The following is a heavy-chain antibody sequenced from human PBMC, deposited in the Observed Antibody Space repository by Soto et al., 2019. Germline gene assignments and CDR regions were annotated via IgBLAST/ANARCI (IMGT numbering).Heavy chain of an antibody. CDR1: GFSFSDHD. CDR3: TRDQLGSYLN. CDR2: IGTKGGNYHT. J-gene: IGHJ4*02. Sequence: EVQLVESGGGLVQPGVSLRLSCAASGFSFSDHDMHWVRQAPGKGLEWVGSIGTKGGNYHTTYAASVKGTFTISRDDSKNALYLQMDSLKTEDTAVYYCTRDQLGSYLNWGQGTLVTVSS. V-gene: IGHV3-72*01. D-gene: IGHD1-26*01.